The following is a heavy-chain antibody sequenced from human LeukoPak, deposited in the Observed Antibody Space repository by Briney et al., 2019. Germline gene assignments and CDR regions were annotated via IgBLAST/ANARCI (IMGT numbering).Heavy chain of an antibody. CDR2: ISGSGSST. D-gene: IGHD1-14*01. J-gene: IGHJ6*02. V-gene: IGHV3-23*01. Sequence: PGGSLRLSCAASGFTFSTCAMSWVRRAPGKGLEWLSAISGSGSSTYYADSVKGRCTISRDNSKNTLYLQMNSMSAEDTAVYYCAKALYTYYYYGMDVWGQGTTVTVSS. CDR3: AKALYTYYYYGMDV. CDR1: GFTFSTCA.